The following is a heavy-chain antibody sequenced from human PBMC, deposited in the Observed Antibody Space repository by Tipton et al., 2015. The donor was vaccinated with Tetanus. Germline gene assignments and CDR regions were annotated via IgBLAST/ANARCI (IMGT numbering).Heavy chain of an antibody. Sequence: SLRLSCAASGFTFNTYGIHWVRQAPGKGLEWVALIWSDGSNKYYADSVKGRFTISRDNSKNTVYLQMNSLRDEDTAVYYCARDQSGGQSPSYYFEYWGQGTLVTVSS. CDR3: ARDQSGGQSPSYYFEY. CDR2: IWSDGSNK. J-gene: IGHJ4*02. D-gene: IGHD4-23*01. V-gene: IGHV3-33*01. CDR1: GFTFNTYG.